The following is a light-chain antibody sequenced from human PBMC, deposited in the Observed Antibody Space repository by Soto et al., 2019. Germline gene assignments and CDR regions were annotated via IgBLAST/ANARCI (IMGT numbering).Light chain of an antibody. CDR1: SSDVGGYNY. V-gene: IGLV2-11*01. Sequence: QSALTQPRSVSGSPGQSVTISCTGTSSDVGGYNYVSWYQQHPGKAPQLMIYEVSKRPSGVTDRFSSSKSVNTASLTISGLQAEDEADYYCCSYAGSYTWVFGGGTKLTVL. CDR2: EVS. J-gene: IGLJ3*02. CDR3: CSYAGSYTWV.